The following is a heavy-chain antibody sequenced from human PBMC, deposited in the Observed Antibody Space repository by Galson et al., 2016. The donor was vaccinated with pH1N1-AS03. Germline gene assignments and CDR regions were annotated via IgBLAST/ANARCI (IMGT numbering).Heavy chain of an antibody. CDR2: IIPIFGTA. Sequence: SVKVSCKASGGTFNSYAISWVRQAPGQGLEWMGGIIPIFGTANNAQRFQDRVTITADESTRTPYLELNNLSSVTAADTAIYYCARLWFYGPYYFDYWGQGTLVTVSS. J-gene: IGHJ4*02. V-gene: IGHV1-69*13. CDR3: ARLWFYGPYYFDY. CDR1: GGTFNSYA. D-gene: IGHD2/OR15-2a*01.